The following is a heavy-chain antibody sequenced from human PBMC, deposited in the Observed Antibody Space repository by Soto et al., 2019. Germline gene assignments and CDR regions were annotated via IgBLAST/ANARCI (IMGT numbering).Heavy chain of an antibody. Sequence: SHTLSLTCAISVGSVSNKGAAWNWIRHSPSRGLEWLGRTYYRKSKWLYDYAVSLRSRITINPDTSKNQFSLHLTSVTPEDTSVYFSARDPPGVHSAFDSWGQGTLVTVSS. J-gene: IGHJ4*02. V-gene: IGHV6-1*01. D-gene: IGHD4-4*01. CDR1: VGSVSNKGAA. CDR2: TYYRKSKWLY. CDR3: ARDPPGVHSAFDS.